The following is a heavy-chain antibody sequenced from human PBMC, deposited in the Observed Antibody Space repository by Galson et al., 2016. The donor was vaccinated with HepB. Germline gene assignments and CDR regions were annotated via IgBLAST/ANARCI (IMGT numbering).Heavy chain of an antibody. D-gene: IGHD1-26*01. Sequence: SLRLSCAASGFTISAYWMSWVRQAPGKGLEWVASINQDASGKYYVDSVKGRFSISRDNAKNTLYLQMNSLSAEDTAVYYCATGGGRRSKYYGMDVWGHGTMVTVSS. CDR3: ATGGGRRSKYYGMDV. J-gene: IGHJ6*02. V-gene: IGHV3-7*01. CDR1: GFTISAYW. CDR2: INQDASGK.